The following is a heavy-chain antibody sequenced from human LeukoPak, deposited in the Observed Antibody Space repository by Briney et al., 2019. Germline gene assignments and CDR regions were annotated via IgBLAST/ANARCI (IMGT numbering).Heavy chain of an antibody. CDR1: TFTLNNYW. J-gene: IGHJ4*02. V-gene: IGHV3-7*05. CDR2: IKQDGGEE. D-gene: IGHD6-13*01. CDR3: ASRAGYTGSWSAFDY. Sequence: PGGSLRLSCTASTFTLNNYWLSWVRQAPGKGLECVANIKQDGGEEYYVESVKGRFTISRDNAKNSLYLQMNSLRAEDTAVYYCASRAGYTGSWSAFDYWGQGTLVTVSS.